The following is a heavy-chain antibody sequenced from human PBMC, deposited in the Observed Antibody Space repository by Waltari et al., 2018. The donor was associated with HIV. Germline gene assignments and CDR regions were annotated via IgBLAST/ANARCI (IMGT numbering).Heavy chain of an antibody. D-gene: IGHD2-15*01. J-gene: IGHJ4*02. V-gene: IGHV4-34*02. CDR1: GGSIGGHY. Sequence: QVQLQQWGTGLLKPSESLSLTCAVFGGSIGGHYWSWIRQPPGKALQWIGETDPSGNTNYNPPLASRLTISIDTSKTQFSLKLASVTAADTAVYYCARTRLYLDMSVTDSWGQGTLVTVSS. CDR3: ARTRLYLDMSVTDS. CDR2: TDPSGNT.